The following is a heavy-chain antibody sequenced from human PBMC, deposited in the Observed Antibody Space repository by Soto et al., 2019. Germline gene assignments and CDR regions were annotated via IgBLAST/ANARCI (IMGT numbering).Heavy chain of an antibody. D-gene: IGHD6-13*01. CDR1: GFTFSSYG. CDR3: AKDKNAAATNGGFDY. Sequence: QVQLVESGGGVVQPGRSLRLSCAASGFTFSSYGMHWVRQAPGKGLEWVAVISYDGSNKYYADSVKGRFTISRDNSKNTLDLQMNSLKAEDTAVYYFAKDKNAAATNGGFDYWGRGTLVTVSS. J-gene: IGHJ4*02. CDR2: ISYDGSNK. V-gene: IGHV3-30*18.